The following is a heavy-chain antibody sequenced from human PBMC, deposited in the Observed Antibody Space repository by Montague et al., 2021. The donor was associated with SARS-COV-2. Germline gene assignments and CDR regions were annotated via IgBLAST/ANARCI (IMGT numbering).Heavy chain of an antibody. D-gene: IGHD3-10*01. CDR2: INHSGST. CDR3: ARVQRGYYYGLVVSAHFDY. J-gene: IGHJ4*02. V-gene: IGHV4-34*01. Sequence: SETLSLTCTVYGGSFSGYYWSWIRQPPGKGLEWIGEINHSGSTKYNPSLKSRVTISVDTSKSQFSLKLSSVTAANTAVYYCARVQRGYYYGLVVSAHFDYWGQGTLVTVSS. CDR1: GGSFSGYY.